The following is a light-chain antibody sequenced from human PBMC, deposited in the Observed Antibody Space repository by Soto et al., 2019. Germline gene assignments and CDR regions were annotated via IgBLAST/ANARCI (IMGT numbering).Light chain of an antibody. CDR2: DGS. J-gene: IGLJ1*01. CDR3: CSYATTSTYV. V-gene: IGLV2-23*01. CDR1: SSDVGNYNL. Sequence: QSLLAQPASVSGSPGQSITISCPGTSSDVGNYNLVSWYQHHPGKAPKLMIYDGSKRPSGVSNRFSGSKSGNTASLTISGLQAEDECDYYCCSYATTSTYVFGTGTKVTVL.